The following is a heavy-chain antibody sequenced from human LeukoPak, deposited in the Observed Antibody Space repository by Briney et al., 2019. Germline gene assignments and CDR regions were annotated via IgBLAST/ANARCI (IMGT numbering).Heavy chain of an antibody. D-gene: IGHD5-12*01. CDR1: GFTLSNYA. Sequence: GGSLRLSCTGSGFTLSNYAMSWVRQAPGKGLEWVSSISSSSSYIYYADSVKGRFTISRDNAKNSLYLQMNSLRAEDTAVYYCAKVGSVATYYFDYWGQGTLVTVSS. J-gene: IGHJ4*02. CDR2: ISSSSSYI. CDR3: AKVGSVATYYFDY. V-gene: IGHV3-21*04.